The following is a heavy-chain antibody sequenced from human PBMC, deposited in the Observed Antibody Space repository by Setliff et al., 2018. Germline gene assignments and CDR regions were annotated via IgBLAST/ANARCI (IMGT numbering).Heavy chain of an antibody. V-gene: IGHV4-38-2*01. CDR3: ARQAHDLKGGTTLFYWFDP. CDR1: GYSISSGYR. D-gene: IGHD1-26*01. CDR2: ICHSGST. Sequence: SETLSLTCDVSGYSISSGYRWGWIRQPPGKGLEWIGSICHSGSTHYNPSHKSRVTISVDTSKNEFSLKVSSVTAADTAVYYCARQAHDLKGGTTLFYWFDPWGQGTLVTVSS. J-gene: IGHJ5*02.